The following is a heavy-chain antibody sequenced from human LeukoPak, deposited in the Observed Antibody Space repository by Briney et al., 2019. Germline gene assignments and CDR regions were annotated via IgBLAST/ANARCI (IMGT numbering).Heavy chain of an antibody. CDR2: ISTYNGNT. CDR1: GYTFTSYG. CDR3: ARDLLRYFDWLWSSRGMDV. Sequence: GSVKVSCKASGYTFTSYGISWVRQAPGQGLEWMGWISTYNGNTDYAQKLQDRVTMTTDTSTSTAYMELSSLRSEDTAVYYCARDLLRYFDWLWSSRGMDVWGQGTTVTVSS. J-gene: IGHJ6*02. V-gene: IGHV1-18*01. D-gene: IGHD3-9*01.